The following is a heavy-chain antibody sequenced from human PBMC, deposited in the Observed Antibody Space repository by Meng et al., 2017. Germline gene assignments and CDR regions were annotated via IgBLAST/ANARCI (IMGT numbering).Heavy chain of an antibody. V-gene: IGHV4-61*01. CDR1: GGSVSSGSYY. Sequence: GSLRLSCTVSGGSVSSGSYYWSWIRQPPGKGLEWIGYIYYSGSTNYNPSLKSRVTISVDTSKNQFSLKLSSVTAADTAVYYCARSGPFDCSGGSCYSLYYFDYWGQGTLVTVSS. CDR3: ARSGPFDCSGGSCYSLYYFDY. D-gene: IGHD2-15*01. J-gene: IGHJ4*02. CDR2: IYYSGST.